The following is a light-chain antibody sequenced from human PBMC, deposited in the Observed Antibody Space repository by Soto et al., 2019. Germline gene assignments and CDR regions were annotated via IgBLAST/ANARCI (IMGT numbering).Light chain of an antibody. Sequence: QSVLTQPPSLSGAPGQRVTISCTGSSSNIGAGYDVHWYQQLPGTAPKLLIYGNSNQPSGVPDRFSGSKSGTSASLAITGLQAEDEADYYCQSYDSSLSGYVFGTGTKVTVL. V-gene: IGLV1-40*01. CDR2: GNS. J-gene: IGLJ1*01. CDR3: QSYDSSLSGYV. CDR1: SSNIGAGYD.